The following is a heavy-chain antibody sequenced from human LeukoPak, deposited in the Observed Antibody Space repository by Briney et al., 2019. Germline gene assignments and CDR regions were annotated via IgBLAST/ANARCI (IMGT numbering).Heavy chain of an antibody. CDR3: ARDMESSSWYADY. Sequence: QPGRSLRLSCAASGFTFSSYAMHWVRQAPGKGLEWVAVISYDGSNKYYADSVKGRFTISRDNSKNTLYLQMNSLRAEDTAVYYCARDMESSSWYADYWGQGTLVTVSS. J-gene: IGHJ4*02. CDR1: GFTFSSYA. CDR2: ISYDGSNK. V-gene: IGHV3-30-3*01. D-gene: IGHD6-13*01.